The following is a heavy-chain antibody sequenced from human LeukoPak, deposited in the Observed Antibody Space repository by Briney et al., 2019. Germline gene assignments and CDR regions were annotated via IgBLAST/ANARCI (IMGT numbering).Heavy chain of an antibody. CDR3: AREQYYYDSSGYLWDNWFDP. CDR1: GFTFSSYW. D-gene: IGHD3-22*01. Sequence: PGGSLRLSCAASGFTFSSYWMHWVRQAPGKGLVWVSRINSDGSSTSYADSVKGRFTISRDNAKNMLYLQMNSLRAEDTAVYYCAREQYYYDSSGYLWDNWFDPWGQGTLVTVSS. CDR2: INSDGSST. V-gene: IGHV3-74*01. J-gene: IGHJ5*02.